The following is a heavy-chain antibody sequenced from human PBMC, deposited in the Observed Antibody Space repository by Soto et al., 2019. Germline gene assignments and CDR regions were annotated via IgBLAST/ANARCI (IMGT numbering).Heavy chain of an antibody. CDR2: IYYSGST. CDR1: GGSISYYY. CDR3: ARGNDYGDYYFDH. Sequence: SETLSLTCTVSGGSISYYYCSWIRQPPGKGLEWIGYIYYSGSTNYNPSLKSRVTISVDTSKNQFSLKLSSVTAADTAVYYCARGNDYGDYYFDHWGQGTLVTVSS. V-gene: IGHV4-59*01. J-gene: IGHJ4*02. D-gene: IGHD4-17*01.